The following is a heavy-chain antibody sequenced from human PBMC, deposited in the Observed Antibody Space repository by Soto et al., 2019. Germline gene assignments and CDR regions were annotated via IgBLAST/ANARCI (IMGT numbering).Heavy chain of an antibody. V-gene: IGHV4-30-2*01. Sequence: SETLSLTCAVSCGSISSGGYSWSWIRQPPGKGLEWIGYIYHSGSTYYNPSLRSRVTISVDRSQNLFSLKLASVTAADTAVYYCVRSEATALDYWGQGTLVTVSS. J-gene: IGHJ4*02. CDR2: IYHSGST. CDR3: VRSEATALDY. CDR1: CGSISSGGYS.